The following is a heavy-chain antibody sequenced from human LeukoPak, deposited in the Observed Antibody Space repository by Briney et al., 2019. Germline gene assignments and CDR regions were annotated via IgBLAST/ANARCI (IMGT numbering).Heavy chain of an antibody. V-gene: IGHV1-69*04. D-gene: IGHD2-2*01. Sequence: GSSVKVSCKASGGTFSSYAIGWVRQAPGQGLEWMGRIIPILGIANYAQKFQGRVTITADKSTSTAYMELSSLRSEDTAVYYCARERRQASYIVVVPAANIYYYYYMDVWGKGTTVTVSS. CDR2: IIPILGIA. J-gene: IGHJ6*03. CDR3: ARERRQASYIVVVPAANIYYYYYMDV. CDR1: GGTFSSYA.